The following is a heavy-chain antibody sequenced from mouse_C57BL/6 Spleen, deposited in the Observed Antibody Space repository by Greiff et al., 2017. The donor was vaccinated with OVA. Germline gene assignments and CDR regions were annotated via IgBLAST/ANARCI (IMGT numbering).Heavy chain of an antibody. CDR3: ARSAYGSSSWFAY. CDR2: FHPYNDDT. Sequence: VQVLESGAELVKPGASVKMSCKASGYTFTTYPIEWMKQNHGKSLEWIGNFHPYNDDTKYNEKFKGKATLTVEKSSSTVYLELSRLTSDDSAVYYCARSAYGSSSWFAYWGQGTLVTVSA. CDR1: GYTFTTYP. D-gene: IGHD1-1*01. J-gene: IGHJ3*01. V-gene: IGHV1-47*01.